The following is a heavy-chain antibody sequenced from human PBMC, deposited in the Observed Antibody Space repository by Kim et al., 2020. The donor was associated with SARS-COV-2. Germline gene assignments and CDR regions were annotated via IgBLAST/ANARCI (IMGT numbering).Heavy chain of an antibody. Sequence: GGSLRLSCAASGFTFSSYGMHWVRQAPGKGLEWVAVIWYDGSNKYYADSVKGRFTISRDNSKNTLYLQMNSLRAEDTAVYYCARESHYDLWYYGMDVWGQGTTVTVSS. D-gene: IGHD3-3*01. V-gene: IGHV3-33*01. J-gene: IGHJ6*02. CDR1: GFTFSSYG. CDR3: ARESHYDLWYYGMDV. CDR2: IWYDGSNK.